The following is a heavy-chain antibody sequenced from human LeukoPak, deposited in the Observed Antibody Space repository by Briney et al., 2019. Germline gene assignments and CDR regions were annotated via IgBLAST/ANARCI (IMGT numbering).Heavy chain of an antibody. D-gene: IGHD1-26*01. CDR1: GYTFTGYY. CDR2: INPNSGGT. V-gene: IGHV1-2*02. Sequence: GASVKVSCKASGYTFTGYYMHWVRQAPGQGLEWMGWINPNSGGTNYAQKFQGRVTMTRDTSISTAYMELRSLRSDDTAVYYCASRSGSYSNWFDPWGQGTLVTVSS. J-gene: IGHJ5*02. CDR3: ASRSGSYSNWFDP.